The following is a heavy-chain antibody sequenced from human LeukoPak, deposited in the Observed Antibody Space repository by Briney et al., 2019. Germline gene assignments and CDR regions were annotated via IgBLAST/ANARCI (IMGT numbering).Heavy chain of an antibody. CDR2: IYHSGST. D-gene: IGHD3-22*01. Sequence: SETLSLTCTVSGYSISSGYYWGWIRQPPGKGLEWIGSIYHSGSTYYNPSLKSRVTISVDTSKNQFSLKLSSVTAADTAVYYCARSGHSSGYFHYWGQGTLVTISS. J-gene: IGHJ4*02. CDR1: GYSISSGYY. CDR3: ARSGHSSGYFHY. V-gene: IGHV4-38-2*02.